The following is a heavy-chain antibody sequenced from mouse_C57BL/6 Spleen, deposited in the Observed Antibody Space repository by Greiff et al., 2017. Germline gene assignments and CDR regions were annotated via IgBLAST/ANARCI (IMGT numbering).Heavy chain of an antibody. CDR1: GFTFSDYY. D-gene: IGHD1-1*01. Sequence: EVMLVESEGGLVQPGSSMKLSCTASGFTFSDYYMAWVRQVPEKGLEWVANINYDGSSTYYLDSLKSRFIISRDNAKNILYLQMSSLKSEDTATYYCARETPIYYYGSSYVYAMDYWGQGTSVTVSS. J-gene: IGHJ4*01. CDR3: ARETPIYYYGSSYVYAMDY. V-gene: IGHV5-16*01. CDR2: INYDGSST.